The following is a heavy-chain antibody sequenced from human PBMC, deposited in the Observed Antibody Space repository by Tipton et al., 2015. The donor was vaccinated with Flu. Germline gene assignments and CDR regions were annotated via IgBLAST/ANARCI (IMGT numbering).Heavy chain of an antibody. CDR2: IYHSGST. D-gene: IGHD5-24*01. CDR3: ARWLQDNNYGLDV. V-gene: IGHV4-39*07. Sequence: TLSLTCTVSGGSISSSSYYWGWIRQPPGKGLEWIGSIYHSGSTYYNPSLKSRVTISVDTAKNQFSLELSSVTAADSAVYYCARWLQDNNYGLDVWGQGTTVTVSS. J-gene: IGHJ6*02. CDR1: GGSISSSSYY.